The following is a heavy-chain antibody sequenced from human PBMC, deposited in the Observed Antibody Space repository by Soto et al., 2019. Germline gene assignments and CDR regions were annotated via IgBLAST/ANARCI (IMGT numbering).Heavy chain of an antibody. D-gene: IGHD2-15*01. CDR2: IYYSGST. V-gene: IGHV4-31*11. CDR1: GGSISSGGYY. CDR3: ARGGLGYCSGGSCYSAELSRYYYGMDV. Sequence: PSETLSLTCAVSGGSISSGGYYWSWIRQHPGKGLEWIGYIYYSGSTYYNPSLKSRVTISVDTSKNQFSLKLSSVTAADTAVYYCARGGLGYCSGGSCYSAELSRYYYGMDVWGQGTTVTVSS. J-gene: IGHJ6*02.